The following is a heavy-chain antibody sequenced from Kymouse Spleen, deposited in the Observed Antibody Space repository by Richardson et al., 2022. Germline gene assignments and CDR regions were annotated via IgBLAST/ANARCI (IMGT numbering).Heavy chain of an antibody. J-gene: IGHJ5*02. CDR3: ARGSELQWFDP. V-gene: IGHV4-34*01. D-gene: IGHD1-7*01. CDR1: GGSFSGYY. CDR2: INHSGST. Sequence: QVQLQQWGAGLLKPSETLSLTCAVYGGSFSGYYWSWIRQPPGKGLEWIGEINHSGSTNYNPSLKSRVTISVDTSKNQFSLKLSSVTAADTAVYYCARGSELQWFDPWGQGTLVTVSS.